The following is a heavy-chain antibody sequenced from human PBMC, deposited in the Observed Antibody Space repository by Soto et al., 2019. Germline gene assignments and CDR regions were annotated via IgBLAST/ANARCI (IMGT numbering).Heavy chain of an antibody. V-gene: IGHV3-30*18. J-gene: IGHJ6*02. CDR2: ISYDGSNK. Sequence: GGSLRLSCAASGFTFSSYGMHWVRQAPGKGLEWVAVISYDGSNKYYADSVKGRFTISRDNSKNTLYLQMNSLRAEDTAVYYCAKEEIGMDVWGQGTTVTVSS. CDR3: AKEEIGMDV. CDR1: GFTFSSYG.